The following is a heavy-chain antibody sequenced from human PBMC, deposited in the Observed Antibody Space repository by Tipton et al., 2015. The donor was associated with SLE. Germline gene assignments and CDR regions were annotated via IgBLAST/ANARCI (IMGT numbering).Heavy chain of an antibody. CDR3: ARSPGGSGSYYVFDY. Sequence: QSGPEVKKPGASVKVSCKASGYTFTGYYMHWVRQAPGQGLEWMGWTNPNSGGTNYAQKFQGRVTMTRDTSISTAYMELSRLRSDDTAVYYCARSPGGSGSYYVFDYWGQGTLVTVSS. CDR2: TNPNSGGT. CDR1: GYTFTGYY. D-gene: IGHD3-10*01. J-gene: IGHJ4*02. V-gene: IGHV1-2*02.